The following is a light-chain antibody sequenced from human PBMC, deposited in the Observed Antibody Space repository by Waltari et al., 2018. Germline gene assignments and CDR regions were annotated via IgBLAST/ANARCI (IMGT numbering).Light chain of an antibody. CDR1: SSDVGGYNY. CDR3: SSYAGSTYV. Sequence: QSALTQPPSASGSPGPSVTISCTGTSSDVGGYNYVSWYQQHPGKAPKPMIYEVSKRPSGVPDRFSGSKSGNTASLTVSGLQAEDEADYYCSSYAGSTYVFGTGTKVTVL. CDR2: EVS. J-gene: IGLJ1*01. V-gene: IGLV2-8*01.